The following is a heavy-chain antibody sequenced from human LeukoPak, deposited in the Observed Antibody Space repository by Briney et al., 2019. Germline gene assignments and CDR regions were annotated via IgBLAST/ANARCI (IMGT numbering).Heavy chain of an antibody. V-gene: IGHV3-74*01. Sequence: GGSLRLSCAASGFTFSSHWMHWVRQAPGKGLVWVSRINSDGSSTDYADSVKGRFTISRDNTKNTLYLQMNSLRAEDTAIYYCARRPGSGWYVLDYWGQGTLVTVSS. CDR1: GFTFSSHW. D-gene: IGHD6-19*01. CDR3: ARRPGSGWYVLDY. CDR2: INSDGSST. J-gene: IGHJ4*02.